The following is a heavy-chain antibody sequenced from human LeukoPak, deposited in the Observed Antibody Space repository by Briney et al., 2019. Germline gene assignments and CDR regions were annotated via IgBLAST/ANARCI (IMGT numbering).Heavy chain of an antibody. CDR1: GFTFDDYA. CDR2: ISWDGGST. J-gene: IGHJ4*02. D-gene: IGHD6-19*01. Sequence: GGSLRLSCAASGFTFDDYAMHWVRQAPGKGLEWVSLISWDGGSTYYADSVKGRFTISRDNSKNSLYLQMNSLRAGDTALYYCTKDGGSGWYGGIDYWSQGTLVTVSS. CDR3: TKDGGSGWYGGIDY. V-gene: IGHV3-43D*03.